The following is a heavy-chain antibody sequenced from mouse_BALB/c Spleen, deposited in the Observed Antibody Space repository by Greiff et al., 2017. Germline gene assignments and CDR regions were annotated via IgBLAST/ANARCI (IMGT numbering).Heavy chain of an antibody. Sequence: VQLQQSGAELVRPAPTVTLSCKASGYSFTDYEMHWVKQTPVHGLEWMGAIDPETGGTAYNQKFKGKAILTADKSSSTAYMGLRSLTSENSAVYYCTRTKATAYWGQGTLVTVSA. CDR1: GYSFTDYE. CDR2: IDPETGGT. CDR3: TRTKATAY. V-gene: IGHV1-15*01. J-gene: IGHJ3*01. D-gene: IGHD1-2*01.